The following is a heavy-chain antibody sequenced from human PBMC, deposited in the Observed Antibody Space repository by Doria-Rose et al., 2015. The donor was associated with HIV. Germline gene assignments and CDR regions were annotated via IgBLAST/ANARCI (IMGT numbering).Heavy chain of an antibody. CDR1: GVSLSSPGMG. CDR3: ARIKSSRWYHKYYFDF. V-gene: IGHV2-26*01. CDR2: IFTDDDR. J-gene: IGHJ4*02. D-gene: IGHD6-13*01. Sequence: SGPVLVKPTETLTLTCTVSGVSLSSPGMGVSWIRQPPGKALEWLANIFTDDDRSYKTSLKSRLTISSVTAKSQVVLTMTDMDPVDTATYYCARIKSSRWYHKYYFDFWGQGTLVIVSA.